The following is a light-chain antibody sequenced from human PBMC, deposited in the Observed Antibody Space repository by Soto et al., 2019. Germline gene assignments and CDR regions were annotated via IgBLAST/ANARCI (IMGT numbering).Light chain of an antibody. V-gene: IGKV1-39*01. CDR1: LTIGDS. CDR2: GAS. J-gene: IGKJ1*01. Sequence: DIQMTQSPSSLSASVGGRVTITCRASLTIGDSLSWFQQKAGKPPTLLIYGASALQSGVPARFSGSGSGTDFTLTISNMQREDFATYYCLQPYNLPRTFGQGTKVDIK. CDR3: LQPYNLPRT.